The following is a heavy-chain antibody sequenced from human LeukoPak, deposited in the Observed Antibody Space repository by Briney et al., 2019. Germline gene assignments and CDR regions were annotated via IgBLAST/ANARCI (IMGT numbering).Heavy chain of an antibody. CDR3: TRENYDSSGLDY. CDR2: IRSKAYGGTT. D-gene: IGHD3-22*01. Sequence: PGGSLRLSCTASGFTFGDYAMSWVRQAPGKGLEWVGFIRSKAYGGTTEYAASVKGRFTISRDDSKSIAYLQMNSLKTEDTAVYYCTRENYDSSGLDYWGQGTLVTVSS. J-gene: IGHJ4*02. CDR1: GFTFGDYA. V-gene: IGHV3-49*04.